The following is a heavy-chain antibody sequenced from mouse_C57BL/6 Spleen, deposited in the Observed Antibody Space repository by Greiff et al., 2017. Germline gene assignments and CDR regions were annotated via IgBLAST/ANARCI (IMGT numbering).Heavy chain of an antibody. J-gene: IGHJ2*01. CDR2: IDPSDSYT. Sequence: QVQLQQPGAELVMPGASVKLSCKASGYTFTSYWMHWVKQRPGQGLEWIGEIDPSDSYTNYNQKFTGKSTLTVDKSSSTAYMQLSSLTAEDSAVYYCARYDYGPFDYWGQGTTLTVSS. CDR1: GYTFTSYW. CDR3: ARYDYGPFDY. V-gene: IGHV1-69*01. D-gene: IGHD2-4*01.